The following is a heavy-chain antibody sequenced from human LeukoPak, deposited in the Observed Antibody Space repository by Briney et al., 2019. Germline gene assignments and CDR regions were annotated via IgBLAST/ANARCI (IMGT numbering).Heavy chain of an antibody. J-gene: IGHJ4*02. Sequence: PGKSLRLSCAASGFTFSTYGMHWVRQSPGKGLEWVAVISYDGSNKYYADSVKGRFTISRDNSKNTLFLQMNSQRAEDTAVYYCAKLPTPEGYDYGSIDYWGQGTLVTVSS. CDR1: GFTFSTYG. V-gene: IGHV3-30*18. CDR2: ISYDGSNK. CDR3: AKLPTPEGYDYGSIDY. D-gene: IGHD5-18*01.